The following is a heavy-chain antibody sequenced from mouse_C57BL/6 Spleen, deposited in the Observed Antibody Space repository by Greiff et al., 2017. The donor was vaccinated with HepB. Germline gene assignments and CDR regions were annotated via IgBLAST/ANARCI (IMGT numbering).Heavy chain of an antibody. CDR3: ASEPTVVATRAMDY. Sequence: VQLQQPGAELVKPGASVKLSCKASGYTFTSYWMHWVKQRPGQGLEWIGMIHPNSGSTNYNEKFKSKATLTVDKSSSTAYMQLSSLTSEDSAVYYCASEPTVVATRAMDYWGQGTSVTVSS. J-gene: IGHJ4*01. CDR2: IHPNSGST. V-gene: IGHV1-64*01. CDR1: GYTFTSYW. D-gene: IGHD1-1*01.